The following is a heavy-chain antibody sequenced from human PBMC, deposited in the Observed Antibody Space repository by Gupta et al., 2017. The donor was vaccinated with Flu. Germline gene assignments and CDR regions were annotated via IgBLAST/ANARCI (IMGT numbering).Heavy chain of an antibody. J-gene: IGHJ6*03. Sequence: APGGRLEWMGWINAGNGKTKYSQKFQGRVTITRDASASTAYIELSSLMSEDTAVYHCARGRWVATRADYYLDVWAEGTTVTVSS. D-gene: IGHD6-6*01. CDR2: INAGNGKT. V-gene: IGHV1-3*01. CDR3: ARGRWVATRADYYLDV.